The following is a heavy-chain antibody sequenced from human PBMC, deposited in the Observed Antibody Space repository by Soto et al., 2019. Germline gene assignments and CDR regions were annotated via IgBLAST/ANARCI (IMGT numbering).Heavy chain of an antibody. CDR1: GFSLSTSGVG. CDR3: AHRSMIVGFPPGGYV. Sequence: SGPTLVNPTQTLTLTCTFSGFSLSTSGVGVGWIRQPPGKALEWLALIYWNDDKRDSPSLKSRLTITNDTSKTQVVLTMTTMDPVDTATYYCAHRSMIVGFPPGGYVWGQATTVTVSS. D-gene: IGHD3-22*01. V-gene: IGHV2-5*01. J-gene: IGHJ6*02. CDR2: IYWNDDK.